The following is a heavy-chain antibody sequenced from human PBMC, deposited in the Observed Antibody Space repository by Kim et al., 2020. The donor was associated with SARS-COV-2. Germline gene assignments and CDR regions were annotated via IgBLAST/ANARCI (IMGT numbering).Heavy chain of an antibody. J-gene: IGHJ3*02. CDR1: GYTFTSYD. CDR2: MNPNSGNT. V-gene: IGHV1-8*02. CDR3: ARVNTMIVGHAFDI. Sequence: ASVKVSCKASGYTFTSYDINWVRQATGQGLEWMGWMNPNSGNTGYAQKFQGRVTMTRNTSISTAYMELSSLRSEDTAVYYCARVNTMIVGHAFDIWGQGTMVTVSS. D-gene: IGHD3-22*01.